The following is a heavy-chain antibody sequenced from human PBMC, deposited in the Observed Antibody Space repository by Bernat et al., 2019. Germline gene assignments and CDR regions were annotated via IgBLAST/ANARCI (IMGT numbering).Heavy chain of an antibody. CDR2: IYSGGST. J-gene: IGHJ6*02. V-gene: IGHV3-53*01. D-gene: IGHD3-22*01. CDR1: GFTVSSNY. Sequence: EVQLVESGGGLIQPGGSLRLSCAASGFTVSSNYMSWVRQAPGRVLEWVSVIYSGGSTYYAAPVRGRFTISRDNSKNTLYLQMNGLRAEDTAVYYCAGSGYSQYYYGLDVWGQGTTVTVSS. CDR3: AGSGYSQYYYGLDV.